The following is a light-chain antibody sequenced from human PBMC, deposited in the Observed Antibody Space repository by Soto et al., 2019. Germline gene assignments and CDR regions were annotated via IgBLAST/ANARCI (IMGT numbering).Light chain of an antibody. V-gene: IGKV3-20*01. J-gene: IGKJ1*01. CDR2: GAS. Sequence: EIVLTQSPGTLSLSPGERATLSCRASQSVSSSFLAWYQQKPGQSPRLLIYGASSRPTGIPDRFSGSGSGTDFTVTISRLEREDFGVYYCQQYGSSSWTFGQGTKVEI. CDR3: QQYGSSSWT. CDR1: QSVSSSF.